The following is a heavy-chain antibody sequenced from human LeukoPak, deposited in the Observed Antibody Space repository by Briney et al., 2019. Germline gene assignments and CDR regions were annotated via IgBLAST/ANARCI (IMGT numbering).Heavy chain of an antibody. J-gene: IGHJ5*02. Sequence: PSETLSLTCAVYSESFSTYYWNWIRQPPGKGLEWIGEINHSGSTNYNPSLKSRVTISVDTSKNQFSLKLTSVTAADTAVYYCARLPDPWGQGTLVTVSS. CDR2: INHSGST. CDR3: ARLPDP. V-gene: IGHV4-34*01. CDR1: SESFSTYY.